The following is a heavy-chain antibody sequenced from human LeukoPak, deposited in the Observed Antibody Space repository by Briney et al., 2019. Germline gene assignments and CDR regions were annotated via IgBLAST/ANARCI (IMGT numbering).Heavy chain of an antibody. D-gene: IGHD6-19*01. J-gene: IGHJ4*02. CDR2: IYYSGNT. Sequence: PSETLSLTCTVSGGSINSYYRSWIRQPPGKGLEWIGYIYYSGNTSYNPSLKSRVTISVDTSKNQFSLKLSSVTAADTAVYYCARGGGWSPYYFDYWGQGTLVTVSS. V-gene: IGHV4-59*01. CDR3: ARGGGWSPYYFDY. CDR1: GGSINSYY.